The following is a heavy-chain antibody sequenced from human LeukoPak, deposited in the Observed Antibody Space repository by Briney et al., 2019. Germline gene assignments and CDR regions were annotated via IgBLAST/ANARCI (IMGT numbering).Heavy chain of an antibody. J-gene: IGHJ4*02. CDR2: IYYSGST. V-gene: IGHV4-30-4*01. CDR3: ARHTYPYYYDSSGSVGYFDY. Sequence: SQTLSLTCTVSGGSISSGDYYWSWIRQPPGKGLEWIGYIYYSGSTNYNPSLKSRVTISVDTSKNQFSLKLSSVTAADTAVYYCARHTYPYYYDSSGSVGYFDYWGQGTLVTVSS. D-gene: IGHD3-22*01. CDR1: GGSISSGDYY.